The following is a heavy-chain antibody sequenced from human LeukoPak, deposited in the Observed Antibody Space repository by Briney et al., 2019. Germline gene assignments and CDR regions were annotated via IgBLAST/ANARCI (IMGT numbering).Heavy chain of an antibody. CDR1: GFTFSSYG. CDR3: AKVRCSSTSCYLYYYYYMDV. J-gene: IGHJ6*03. CDR2: ISGSGGST. Sequence: GGSLRLSCAASGFTFSSYGMSWVRQAPGKGLEWVSAISGSGGSTYYADSVKGRFTISRDNSKNTLYLQMNSLRAEDTAVYYCAKVRCSSTSCYLYYYYYMDVWGKGTTVTISS. D-gene: IGHD2-2*01. V-gene: IGHV3-23*01.